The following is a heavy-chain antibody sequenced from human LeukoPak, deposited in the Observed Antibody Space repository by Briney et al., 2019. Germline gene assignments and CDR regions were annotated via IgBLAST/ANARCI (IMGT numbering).Heavy chain of an antibody. CDR2: INPNSGGT. CDR1: GYTFTGYY. V-gene: IGHV1-2*02. J-gene: IGHJ4*02. D-gene: IGHD3-22*01. Sequence: ASVTVSCTASGYTFTGYYMHWVRQAPGQGLEWMGWINPNSGGTNYAQKFQGRVTMTRDTSISTAYMELSRLRSDDTAAYYCARAVDSIVVATSLGYWGQGTLVTVSS. CDR3: ARAVDSIVVATSLGY.